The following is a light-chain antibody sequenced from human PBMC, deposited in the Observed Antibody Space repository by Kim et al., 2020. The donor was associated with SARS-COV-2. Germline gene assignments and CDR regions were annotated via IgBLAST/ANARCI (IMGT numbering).Light chain of an antibody. CDR1: QSISSY. V-gene: IGKV1-39*01. CDR2: AAS. J-gene: IGKJ4*01. Sequence: DIQMTQSPSSLSASVGDRVTITCRASQSISSYLNWYQQKPGKAPKLLIYAASSLQSGVPSRFSGSGSGTDFTHTISSLQPEDFATYYCQQSYSTPPLTFGGGTKVDIK. CDR3: QQSYSTPPLT.